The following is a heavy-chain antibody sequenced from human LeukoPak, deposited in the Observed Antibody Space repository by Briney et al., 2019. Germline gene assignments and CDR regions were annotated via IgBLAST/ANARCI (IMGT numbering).Heavy chain of an antibody. Sequence: SSETLSLTCAVYGGSFSGYYWSWIRQPPGKGLEWIGEINHSGSTNYNPSLKSRVTISVDTSKNQFSLKLSSVTAADTAVYYCARSYFHYYGMDVWGQGTLVTVSS. CDR2: INHSGST. CDR1: GGSFSGYY. CDR3: ARSYFHYYGMDV. J-gene: IGHJ6*02. V-gene: IGHV4-34*01.